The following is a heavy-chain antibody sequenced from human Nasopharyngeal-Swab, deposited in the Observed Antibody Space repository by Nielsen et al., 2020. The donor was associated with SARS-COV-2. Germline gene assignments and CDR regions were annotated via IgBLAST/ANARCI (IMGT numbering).Heavy chain of an antibody. Sequence: GESLKISCAASGFTFSSYSMNWVRQAPGKGLEWVSSISSSSSYIYYADSVKGRFTISRDNAKNSLYLLMNSLRDEDTAVYYCARENHYGDYGGSGGMDVWGQGTTVTVSS. CDR3: ARENHYGDYGGSGGMDV. CDR1: GFTFSSYS. D-gene: IGHD4-17*01. V-gene: IGHV3-21*01. CDR2: ISSSSSYI. J-gene: IGHJ6*02.